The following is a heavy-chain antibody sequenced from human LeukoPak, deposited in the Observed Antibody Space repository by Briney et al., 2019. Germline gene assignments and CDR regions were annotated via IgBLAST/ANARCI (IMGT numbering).Heavy chain of an antibody. Sequence: AGASLKISCKGSGYSFTSYWIGWVRQLPGKGLEWMGIIYPGDSDTRYSPSFQGQVAISADKSISTAYLQWSSLKASDTAMYYCARVTMVRGVIGAFDIWGQGTMVTVSS. CDR1: GYSFTSYW. CDR3: ARVTMVRGVIGAFDI. CDR2: IYPGDSDT. D-gene: IGHD3-10*01. J-gene: IGHJ3*02. V-gene: IGHV5-51*01.